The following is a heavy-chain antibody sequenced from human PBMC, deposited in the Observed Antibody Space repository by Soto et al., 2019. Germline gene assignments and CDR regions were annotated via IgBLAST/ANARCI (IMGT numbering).Heavy chain of an antibody. J-gene: IGHJ6*02. Sequence: LRLSCAASGFTFSSYWMSWVRQAPGKGLEWXANIKQDGSEKYYVDSVKGRFTISRDNAKNSLYLQMNSLRAEDTAVYYCARDIAPEGPVAGRYYYYGMDVWGQGTTVTVSS. CDR2: IKQDGSEK. CDR3: ARDIAPEGPVAGRYYYYGMDV. D-gene: IGHD6-19*01. CDR1: GFTFSSYW. V-gene: IGHV3-7*01.